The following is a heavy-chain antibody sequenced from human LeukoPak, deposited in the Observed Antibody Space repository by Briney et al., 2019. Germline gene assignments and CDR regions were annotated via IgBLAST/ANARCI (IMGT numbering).Heavy chain of an antibody. V-gene: IGHV3-7*01. CDR3: ARSPRYCSGGSCYSVYFQY. D-gene: IGHD2-15*01. J-gene: IGHJ1*01. CDR2: IKQDGSEK. CDR1: GFTFSSYW. Sequence: GGSLRLSCAASGFTFSSYWMSWVRQAPGKGLEWVANIKQDGSEKYYVDSVKGRFTISRDNAKNSLYLQMNSLRVEDTAVYFCARSPRYCSGGSCYSVYFQYWGQGTLVTVSS.